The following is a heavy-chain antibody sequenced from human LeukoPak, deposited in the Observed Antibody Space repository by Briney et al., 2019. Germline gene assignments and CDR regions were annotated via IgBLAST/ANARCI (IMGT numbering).Heavy chain of an antibody. J-gene: IGHJ4*02. CDR1: GFTFSSYA. D-gene: IGHD4-23*01. V-gene: IGHV3-23*01. CDR3: AKHLDGGKGY. Sequence: GGSLRLSCAASGFTFSSYAMSWVRQAPGKGLEWVSTISSSGGSTYYADSVKGWLTTSRDNSKNTLYLQMNSLRAEDTAVYYCAKHLDGGKGYWGQGTLVTVSS. CDR2: ISSSGGST.